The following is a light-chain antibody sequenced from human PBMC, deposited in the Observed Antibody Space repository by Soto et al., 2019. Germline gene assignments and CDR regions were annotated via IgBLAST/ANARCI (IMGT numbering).Light chain of an antibody. CDR2: GAS. V-gene: IGKV3-15*01. Sequence: EIVMTQSPATLSVFPGERATLSCRASQSVSTNLTWYQQKPGQAPRLLMYGASTRATGVPARFSGSGSGTDFTLTISSLEPEDFAVYYCQQRSNWPPITFGQGTRLEIK. J-gene: IGKJ5*01. CDR3: QQRSNWPPIT. CDR1: QSVSTN.